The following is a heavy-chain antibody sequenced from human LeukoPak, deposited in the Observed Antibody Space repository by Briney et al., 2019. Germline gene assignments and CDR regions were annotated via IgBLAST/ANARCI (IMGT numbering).Heavy chain of an antibody. Sequence: GASVKVSCKASGYTFTGYYMHWVRQAPGQGLEWMGWINPNSGGTNYAQKFQGRVTMTRDTSISTAYMELSRLRSDDTAVYYCARGGVGYYYDSSPTSVIDYYFDYWGQGTLVTVSS. CDR1: GYTFTGYY. CDR3: ARGGVGYYYDSSPTSVIDYYFDY. CDR2: INPNSGGT. D-gene: IGHD3-22*01. V-gene: IGHV1-2*02. J-gene: IGHJ4*02.